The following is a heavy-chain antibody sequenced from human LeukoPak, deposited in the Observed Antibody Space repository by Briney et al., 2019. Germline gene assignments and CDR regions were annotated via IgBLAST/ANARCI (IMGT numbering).Heavy chain of an antibody. J-gene: IGHJ4*02. CDR3: ATLKQDSGSYYDPFNY. V-gene: IGHV3-23*01. CDR2: ISGSGGST. CDR1: GFTFSSYA. D-gene: IGHD3-10*01. Sequence: GGSLRLSCAASGFTFSSYAMSWVRQAPGKGLEWVSAISGSGGSTYYADSVKGRFTISRDNSKNTLYLQMNSLRAEDTAVYYCATLKQDSGSYYDPFNYWGQGTLVTVSS.